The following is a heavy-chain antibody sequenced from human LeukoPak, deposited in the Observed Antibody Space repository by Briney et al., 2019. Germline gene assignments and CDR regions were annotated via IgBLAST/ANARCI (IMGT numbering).Heavy chain of an antibody. D-gene: IGHD3-16*01. CDR2: IYHSGST. Sequence: SETLSLTCAVSGYSISSDYYWGWIRQPAGKELEWIGSIYHSGSTYYNPSLKSRATISVDTSNSQFSLRLSSVTAADTAVYYCAISYSLLGRRLPAYFDYSGQGTLVTVSS. J-gene: IGHJ4*02. CDR1: GYSISSDYY. V-gene: IGHV4-38-2*01. CDR3: AISYSLLGRRLPAYFDY.